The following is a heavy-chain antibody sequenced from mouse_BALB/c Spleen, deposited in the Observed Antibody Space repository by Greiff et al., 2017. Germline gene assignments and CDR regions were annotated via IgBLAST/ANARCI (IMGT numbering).Heavy chain of an antibody. J-gene: IGHJ2*01. CDR1: GFTFSSYA. V-gene: IGHV5-9-4*01. CDR2: ISSGGSYT. Sequence: EVQRVESGGGLVKPGGSLKLSCAASGFTFSSYAMSWVRQSPEKRLEWVAEISSGGSYTYYPDTVTGRFTISRDNAKNTLYLEMSSLRSEDTAMYYCARSTMITTLYYFDYWGQGTTLTVSS. CDR3: ARSTMITTLYYFDY. D-gene: IGHD2-4*01.